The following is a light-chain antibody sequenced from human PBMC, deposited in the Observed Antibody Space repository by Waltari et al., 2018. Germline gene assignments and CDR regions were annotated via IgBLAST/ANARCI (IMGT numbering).Light chain of an antibody. Sequence: DIVMTQSPDTLAVSLGERATINCKASQSVLYSSNNKNYLAWYQQKPGQPPKLLIYLASTRESGVPDRFSGSGSVTDFTLTISSLQAEDVAVYYCQQYYSTPFTFGLGTKVDIK. J-gene: IGKJ3*01. CDR3: QQYYSTPFT. V-gene: IGKV4-1*01. CDR1: QSVLYSSNNKNY. CDR2: LAS.